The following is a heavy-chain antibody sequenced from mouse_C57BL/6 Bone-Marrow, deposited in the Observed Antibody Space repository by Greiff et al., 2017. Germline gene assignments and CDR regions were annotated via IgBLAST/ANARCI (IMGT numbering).Heavy chain of an antibody. CDR2: IRNKANNHAT. Sequence: EVQRVESGGGLVQPGGSMKLSCAASGFTFSDAWMDWVRQSPEKGLEWVAEIRNKANNHATYYAESVKGRFTISRDDSKSSVYLQMNSLRAEDTGIYYCTTLITTGFFDYWGQGTTLTVSS. CDR3: TTLITTGFFDY. V-gene: IGHV6-6*01. CDR1: GFTFSDAW. D-gene: IGHD1-1*01. J-gene: IGHJ2*01.